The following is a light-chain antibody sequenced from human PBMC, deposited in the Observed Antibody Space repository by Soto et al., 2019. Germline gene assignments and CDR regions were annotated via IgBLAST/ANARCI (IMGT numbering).Light chain of an antibody. CDR2: GEY. CDR1: QSVSSSY. CDR3: QQYGSSRWT. J-gene: IGKJ1*01. Sequence: EIVLTQSPGTLSLSPGERATLSCRASQSVSSSYLAWYQQNRGQAPRLLIYGEYIRAPGIPDRFGGSGSGTDFTLTISRLEPEDFAVYYCQQYGSSRWTFGQGTKVEIK. V-gene: IGKV3-20*01.